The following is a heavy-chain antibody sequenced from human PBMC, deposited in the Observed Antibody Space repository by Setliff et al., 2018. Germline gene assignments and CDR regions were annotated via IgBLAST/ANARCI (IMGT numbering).Heavy chain of an antibody. CDR2: IYPGDSDT. D-gene: IGHD3-22*01. J-gene: IGHJ4*02. V-gene: IGHV5-51*01. Sequence: GESLKISCKGSGYRFSSHWIGWVRQMPGKGLEWMGIIYPGDSDTRYSPSFQGQVTISADKSISTAYLQWSSLKASDTAMYYCARRRYYDSSGYIYYFDYWGQGTLVTVSS. CDR3: ARRRYYDSSGYIYYFDY. CDR1: GYRFSSHW.